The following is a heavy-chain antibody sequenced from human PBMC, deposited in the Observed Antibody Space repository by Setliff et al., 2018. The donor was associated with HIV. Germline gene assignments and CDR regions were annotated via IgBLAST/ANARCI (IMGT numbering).Heavy chain of an antibody. CDR1: GESMSGYF. V-gene: IGHV4-34*01. CDR2: IAHSGGT. J-gene: IGHJ3*01. CDR3: VRGRDFIVRHLHFTAGGAYDV. D-gene: IGHD2-21*01. Sequence: SETLSLTCAFYGESMSGYFWTWIRQSPGTGLEWLGEIAHSGGTNYKSSLKGRLTISVDPSRNQFSLRLTSVTVADTAVYYCVRGRDFIVRHLHFTAGGAYDVWGPGTLVT.